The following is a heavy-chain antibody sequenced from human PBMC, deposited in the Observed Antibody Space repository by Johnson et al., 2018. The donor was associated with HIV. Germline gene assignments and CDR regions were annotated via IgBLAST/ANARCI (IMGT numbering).Heavy chain of an antibody. V-gene: IGHV3-30*19. CDR1: GFTFSDYG. CDR2: ISFDGGAI. Sequence: QVQLVESGGGVVQPGRSLRLSCAASGFTFSDYGMHWVRQAPGKGLEWVAVISFDGGAIYYADSVEGRFTISRDNSKNTLYLQMNSLRAEDTAVYYCARVPWSLDAFDIWGQGTMVTVSS. D-gene: IGHD2-15*01. CDR3: ARVPWSLDAFDI. J-gene: IGHJ3*02.